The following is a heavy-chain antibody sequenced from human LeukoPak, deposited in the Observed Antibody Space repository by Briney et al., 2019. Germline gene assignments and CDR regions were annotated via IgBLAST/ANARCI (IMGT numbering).Heavy chain of an antibody. Sequence: GRSLRLSCAASGFRFDDYGIHWVRHIPGKGLEWVSGISWNSGSVGYADSVKGRFTVSRDNAKNILYLQMDSLRPDDTALYYCTKDSRWLQLYIRGAFFDLWGQGTPVTVS. CDR1: GFRFDDYG. CDR3: TKDSRWLQLYIRGAFFDL. D-gene: IGHD5-24*01. CDR2: ISWNSGSV. J-gene: IGHJ4*02. V-gene: IGHV3-9*01.